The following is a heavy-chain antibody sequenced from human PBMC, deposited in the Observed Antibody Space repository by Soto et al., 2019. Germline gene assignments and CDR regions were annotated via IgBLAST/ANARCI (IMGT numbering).Heavy chain of an antibody. J-gene: IGHJ4*02. CDR1: DGSISGYY. CDR2: IFQSGGT. V-gene: IGHV4-4*02. D-gene: IGHD3-10*01. Sequence: SETLSLTCTVSDGSISGYYWSWVRQPPGKGLEWIGEIFQSGGTSYNPSLKSRVIISVDKSMNQFSLKLSSVTAADTAVYYCATQNPGSYHFDYWGQGHQVTVSS. CDR3: ATQNPGSYHFDY.